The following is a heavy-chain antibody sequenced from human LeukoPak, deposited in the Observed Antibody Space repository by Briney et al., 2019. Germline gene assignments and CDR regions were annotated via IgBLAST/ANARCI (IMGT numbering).Heavy chain of an antibody. D-gene: IGHD5-24*01. CDR1: GGTFSSYA. Sequence: SVKVSCKTSGGTFSSYAISWVRQAPGQGLEWMGRIIPILGIANYAQKFQGRVTITADKSTSTAYMELSSLRSEDTAVYYCVTGGASRVRYNNGHFWGQGTLVTVSS. CDR3: VTGGASRVRYNNGHF. J-gene: IGHJ4*02. V-gene: IGHV1-69*04. CDR2: IIPILGIA.